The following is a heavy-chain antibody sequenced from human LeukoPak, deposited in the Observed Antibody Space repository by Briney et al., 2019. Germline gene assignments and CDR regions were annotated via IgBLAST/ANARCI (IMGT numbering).Heavy chain of an antibody. CDR3: ASAPADGSGYYNFNY. CDR2: IREYGSEK. Sequence: HPGGSLRLSCAASGFTFSSYWMSWVRQAPGKGLEWVVNIREYGSEKYYVDSVKGRFTISRDNAKNSLYLQMNSLRAEDTAVYYCASAPADGSGYYNFNYWGQGTLVTVSS. V-gene: IGHV3-7*01. D-gene: IGHD3-22*01. CDR1: GFTFSSYW. J-gene: IGHJ4*02.